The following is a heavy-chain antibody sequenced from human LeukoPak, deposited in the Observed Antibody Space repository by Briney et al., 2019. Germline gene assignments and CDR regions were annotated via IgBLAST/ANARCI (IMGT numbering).Heavy chain of an antibody. D-gene: IGHD2-15*01. Sequence: ASVKVSCKASGYTFTSYDINWVRQATGQGLEWMGWMNPNSGNTGYAQKFQGRVTITRSTSISTAYMELSSLRSEDTAVYYCARGSFVASEDTYVDYWGQGTLVTVSS. J-gene: IGHJ4*02. CDR3: ARGSFVASEDTYVDY. CDR2: MNPNSGNT. CDR1: GYTFTSYD. V-gene: IGHV1-8*03.